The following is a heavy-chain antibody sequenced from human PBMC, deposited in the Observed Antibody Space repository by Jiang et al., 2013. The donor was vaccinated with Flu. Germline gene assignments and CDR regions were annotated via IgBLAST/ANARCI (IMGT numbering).Heavy chain of an antibody. Sequence: RLSCAASGFTFSSYAMHWVRQAPGKGLEWVAVISYDGSNKYYADSVKGRFTISRDNSKNTLYLQMNSLRAEDTAVYYCARAITYYDFWSGYQGAFDIWGQGTMVTVSS. CDR2: ISYDGSNK. CDR1: GFTFSSYA. J-gene: IGHJ3*02. V-gene: IGHV3-30-3*01. CDR3: ARAITYYDFWSGYQGAFDI. D-gene: IGHD3-3*01.